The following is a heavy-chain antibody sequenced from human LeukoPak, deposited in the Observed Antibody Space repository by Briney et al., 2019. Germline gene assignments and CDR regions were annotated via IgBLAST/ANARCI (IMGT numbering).Heavy chain of an antibody. Sequence: SGGSLRLSCAASGFTFDDYAMHWVRQAPGKGLEWVSGISWNSGSIGYADSVKGRFTISRDNAKNSLYLQMNSLRAEDTALYYCAKTLYTSSSLDSWGQGTLVTVSS. V-gene: IGHV3-9*01. CDR1: GFTFDDYA. D-gene: IGHD6-13*01. J-gene: IGHJ4*02. CDR3: AKTLYTSSSLDS. CDR2: ISWNSGSI.